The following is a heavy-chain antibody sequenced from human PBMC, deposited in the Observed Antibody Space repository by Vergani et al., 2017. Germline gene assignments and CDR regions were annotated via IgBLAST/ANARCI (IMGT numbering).Heavy chain of an antibody. V-gene: IGHV1-69*01. D-gene: IGHD5-18*01. Sequence: QVQLVQSGAEVKKPGASVKVSCKASGYTFTSYYMHWVRQAPGQGLEWMGGIIPIFGTANYAQKFQGRVTITADESTSTAYMELSSLRSEDTAVYYCAGPVYVDTAMVDRTYYYYYSMDVWGKGTTVTVSS. CDR3: AGPVYVDTAMVDRTYYYYYSMDV. CDR1: GYTFTSYY. CDR2: IIPIFGTA. J-gene: IGHJ6*03.